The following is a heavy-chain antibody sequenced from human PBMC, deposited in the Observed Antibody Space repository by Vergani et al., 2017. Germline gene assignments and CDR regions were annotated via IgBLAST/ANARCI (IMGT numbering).Heavy chain of an antibody. J-gene: IGHJ4*02. CDR1: GFTFGSYA. CDR3: ASQQWELYY. V-gene: IGHV3-23*01. Sequence: EVQLLESGGGLLQPGGSLRLSCAASGFTFGSYAMSWVRQAPGKGLEWVSGISGSGDNTYYADSVKGRFTVSRDNSKNTLYLRMSSLRVDDTAVYYCASQQWELYYWGQGTLVTVSS. CDR2: ISGSGDNT. D-gene: IGHD1-26*01.